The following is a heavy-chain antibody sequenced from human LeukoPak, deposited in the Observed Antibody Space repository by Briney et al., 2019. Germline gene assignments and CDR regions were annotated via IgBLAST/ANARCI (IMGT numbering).Heavy chain of an antibody. CDR3: ARPRRARGILMIADPFDI. CDR2: INHSGST. Sequence: TSETLSLTCAVYGGSFSGYYWSWIRQPPGKGLEWIGEINHSGSTNYNPSLKSRVTMSIDTSKNQLSLNLTSVTAADTAVYYCARPRRARGILMIADPFDIWGQGTMVTVSS. V-gene: IGHV4-34*01. CDR1: GGSFSGYY. J-gene: IGHJ3*02. D-gene: IGHD2-21*01.